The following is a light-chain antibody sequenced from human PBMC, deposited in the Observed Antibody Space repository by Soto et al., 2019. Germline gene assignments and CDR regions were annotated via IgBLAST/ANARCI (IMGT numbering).Light chain of an antibody. V-gene: IGLV3-21*02. Sequence: SYELTQPPSVSVAPGQTAIITCGGTNLGRKSVHWYQQKPGQAPVVVVYDDRDRPSVIPERFSGSNSGNTAALTIRRVEAGDEAEYYCQVWDSNSDHVVPGGGTQLTLL. CDR2: DDR. CDR1: NLGRKS. CDR3: QVWDSNSDHVV. J-gene: IGLJ2*01.